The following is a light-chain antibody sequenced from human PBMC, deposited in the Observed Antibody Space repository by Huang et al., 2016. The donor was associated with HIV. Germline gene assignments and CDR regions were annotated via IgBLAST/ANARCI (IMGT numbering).Light chain of an antibody. CDR1: QSVLYSSNNNNY. CDR2: WAS. Sequence: IVVTQSPDSLAVPLGERAAINCKSSQSVLYSSNNNNYLAWYQQKPGQAPALLIYWASTRAPGVPDRFNGSGSGTDFTLTISSLQAEDVALYYCQQYFRTPLTFGGGTRVDVK. V-gene: IGKV4-1*01. J-gene: IGKJ4*01. CDR3: QQYFRTPLT.